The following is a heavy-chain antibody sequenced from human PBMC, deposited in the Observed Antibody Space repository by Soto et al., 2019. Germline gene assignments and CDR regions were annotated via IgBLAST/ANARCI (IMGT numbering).Heavy chain of an antibody. V-gene: IGHV4-59*01. CDR3: ARGTSWQLPFDY. Sequence: SETLSLTCTVSSDSIISYYCSLIRQPPFKRLEWIGYISYSGSTDYNPSLKSRVTISGDTSKNQFSLKVCSVTAADTAVYYCARGTSWQLPFDYWGQGTLVTVSS. CDR1: SDSIISYY. D-gene: IGHD6-13*01. CDR2: ISYSGST. J-gene: IGHJ4*02.